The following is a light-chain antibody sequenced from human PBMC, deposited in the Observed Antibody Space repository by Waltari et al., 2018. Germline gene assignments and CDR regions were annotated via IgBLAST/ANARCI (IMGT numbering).Light chain of an antibody. Sequence: IVLTQSPGTLSLSPGERATLSCRASQTFSSDDFLAWYQQKPGQAPRLLIYETSIRATGIPDRFSGSGSATDFTLTISRLEPEDFAVYYCQQYGSAYTFGQGTKLEIK. CDR3: QQYGSAYT. V-gene: IGKV3-20*01. J-gene: IGKJ2*01. CDR1: QTFSSDD. CDR2: ETS.